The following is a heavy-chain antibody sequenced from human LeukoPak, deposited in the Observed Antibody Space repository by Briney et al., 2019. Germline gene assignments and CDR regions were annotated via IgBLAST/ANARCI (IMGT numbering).Heavy chain of an antibody. J-gene: IGHJ4*02. Sequence: GGSLRLSCAASGFTFSNAWMNWVRQAPGKGLEWVGRIKSKTDGGTTDYAAPVKGRFTISRDDSKNTLYLQMDSLKTEDTAVYYCSTTYYYDSSEGYWGQGTLVTVSS. CDR1: GFTFSNAW. D-gene: IGHD3-22*01. CDR2: IKSKTDGGTT. CDR3: STTYYYDSSEGY. V-gene: IGHV3-15*07.